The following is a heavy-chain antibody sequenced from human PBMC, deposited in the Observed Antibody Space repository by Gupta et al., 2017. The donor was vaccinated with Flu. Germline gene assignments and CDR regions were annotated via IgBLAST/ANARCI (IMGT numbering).Heavy chain of an antibody. CDR2: ISPDGTT. D-gene: IGHD2-21*01. V-gene: IGHV3-74*03. Sequence: SGFTLSNEWVHWVRQAPGKGLVWVSRISPDGTTTYADSVKGRFTISRDIAKNRLYLPMNSLKAEDTAVDDCSRDTTEPNDCCGQGTLGTVSS. J-gene: IGHJ1*01. CDR1: GFTLSNEW. CDR3: SRDTTEPNDC.